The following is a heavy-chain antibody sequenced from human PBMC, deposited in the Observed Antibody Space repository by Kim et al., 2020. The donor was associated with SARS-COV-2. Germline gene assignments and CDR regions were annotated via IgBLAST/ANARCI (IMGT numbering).Heavy chain of an antibody. D-gene: IGHD3-22*01. CDR2: IYSGGST. CDR1: GFTVSSNY. J-gene: IGHJ3*02. CDR3: ARDRGTMIVVDDAFDI. Sequence: GALRLSRAASGFTVSSNYMSWVRQAPGKGLEWVSVIYSGGSTYYADSVKGRFTISRDNSKNTLYLQMNSLRAEDTAVYYCARDRGTMIVVDDAFDIWGQETMVTVSS. V-gene: IGHV3-66*01.